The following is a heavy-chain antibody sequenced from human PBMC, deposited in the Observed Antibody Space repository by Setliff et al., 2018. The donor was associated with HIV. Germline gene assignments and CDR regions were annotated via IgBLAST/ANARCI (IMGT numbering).Heavy chain of an antibody. CDR2: ISYDGSNK. CDR1: GFTFSSYA. J-gene: IGHJ6*02. V-gene: IGHV3-30*07. CDR3: ARPTNIDTLYYGSQTFYMYYCGLDV. D-gene: IGHD1-26*01. Sequence: PGGSLRLSCAASGFTFSSYAMHWVRQAPGKGLEWVAVISYDGSNKYYADSVKGRFTISRDNAKNSLYLQMNSLRADDTAVYFCARPTNIDTLYYGSQTFYMYYCGLDVWGQGTTVTVSS.